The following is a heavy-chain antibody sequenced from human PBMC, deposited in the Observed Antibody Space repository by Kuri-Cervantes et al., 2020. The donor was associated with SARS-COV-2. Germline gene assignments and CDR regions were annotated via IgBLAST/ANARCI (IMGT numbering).Heavy chain of an antibody. CDR2: IWYDGSNK. J-gene: IGHJ6*02. Sequence: GESLKISCAASGFTFSSYGMHWVRQAPGKGLEWVAVIWYDGSNKYYADSVKGRFTISRDNSKNTLYLQMNGLRAEDTAVYYCARLLPAHCSGGNCYYYYGMDVWGQGTTVTVSS. V-gene: IGHV3-33*01. CDR1: GFTFSSYG. D-gene: IGHD2-15*01. CDR3: ARLLPAHCSGGNCYYYYGMDV.